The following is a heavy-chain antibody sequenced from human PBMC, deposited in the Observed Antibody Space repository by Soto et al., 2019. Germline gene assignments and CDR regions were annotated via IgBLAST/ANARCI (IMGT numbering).Heavy chain of an antibody. D-gene: IGHD2-15*01. CDR3: ARVTCSGGSCYSRVLDY. CDR1: GFTFSSYA. V-gene: IGHV3-30-3*01. CDR2: ISYDGSNK. J-gene: IGHJ4*02. Sequence: QVQLVESGGGVVQPGRSLRLSCAASGFTFSSYAMHWVRQAPGKGLEWVVVISYDGSNKYYADSVKGRFIISRDNSKNTLYLQMNSLRAEDTALYYCARVTCSGGSCYSRVLDYWGQGTLVTVSS.